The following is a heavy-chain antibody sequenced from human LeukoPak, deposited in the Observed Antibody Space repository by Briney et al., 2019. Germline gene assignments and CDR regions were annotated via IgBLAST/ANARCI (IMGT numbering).Heavy chain of an antibody. V-gene: IGHV3-30*18. Sequence: GGSLRLSCAASGFTVSSNYMSWVRQAPGKGLEWVAVISYDGSNKYYADSVKGRFTISRDNSKNTLYLQMNSLRAEDTAVYYCAKFPDEYSSSSLDYWGQGTLVTVSS. CDR1: GFTVSSNY. CDR2: ISYDGSNK. D-gene: IGHD6-6*01. CDR3: AKFPDEYSSSSLDY. J-gene: IGHJ4*02.